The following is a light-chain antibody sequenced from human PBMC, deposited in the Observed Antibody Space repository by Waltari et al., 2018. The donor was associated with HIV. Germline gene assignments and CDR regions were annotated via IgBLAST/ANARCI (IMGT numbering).Light chain of an antibody. V-gene: IGLV2-14*03. Sequence: QSALTQPASVSGSPGQSITISCTGTSSDIGGFNYVSWYQQHPDKAPKLIIFDVDIRPAGISNRFAGSTSGNTASLTISGLQAEDEADYYCSSYASSFTLLFGGGTKLTVL. CDR1: SSDIGGFNY. CDR3: SSYASSFTLL. CDR2: DVD. J-gene: IGLJ3*02.